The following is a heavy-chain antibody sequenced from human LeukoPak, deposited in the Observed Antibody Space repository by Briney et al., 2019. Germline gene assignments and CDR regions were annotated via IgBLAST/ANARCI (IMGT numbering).Heavy chain of an antibody. D-gene: IGHD3-16*01. Sequence: GGSLRLSCAASGFTFTTYAMNWVRQAPGKGLEWVSAISGSGGSTYYADSVKGRFTISRDNSKNTLYVQMNSLRAEDTAIYYCAKHRSGERAFEIWGQGTMVTVSS. CDR2: ISGSGGST. J-gene: IGHJ3*02. V-gene: IGHV3-23*01. CDR3: AKHRSGERAFEI. CDR1: GFTFTTYA.